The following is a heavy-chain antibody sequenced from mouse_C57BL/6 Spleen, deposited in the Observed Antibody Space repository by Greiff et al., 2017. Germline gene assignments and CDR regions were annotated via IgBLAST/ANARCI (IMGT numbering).Heavy chain of an antibody. CDR2: ISDGGSYT. Sequence: EVKLMESGGGLVKPGGSLKLSCAASGFTFSSYAMSWVRQTPEKRLEWVATISDGGSYTYYPDNVKGRFTISRDNAKNNLYLQMSHLKSEDTAMYYCARDGDNNYVRCFDVWGTGTTVTVSS. J-gene: IGHJ1*03. CDR3: ARDGDNNYVRCFDV. D-gene: IGHD1-3*01. V-gene: IGHV5-4*01. CDR1: GFTFSSYA.